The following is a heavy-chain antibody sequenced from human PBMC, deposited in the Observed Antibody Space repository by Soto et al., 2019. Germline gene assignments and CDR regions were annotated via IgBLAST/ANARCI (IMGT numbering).Heavy chain of an antibody. D-gene: IGHD3-22*01. CDR3: AKGGYDSSGYRFDY. CDR1: GFTFSSYG. J-gene: IGHJ4*02. CDR2: ISYDGSNK. V-gene: IGHV3-30*18. Sequence: QVQLVESGGGVVQPGRSLRLSCAASGFTFSSYGMHWVRQAPGKGLEWVAVISYDGSNKYYADSVKGRFTISRDNSKNTLYMQMNSLRAEDTAVYYGAKGGYDSSGYRFDYWGQGTLVTVSS.